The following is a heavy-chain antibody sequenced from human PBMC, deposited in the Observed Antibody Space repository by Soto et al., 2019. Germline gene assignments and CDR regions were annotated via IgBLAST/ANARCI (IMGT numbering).Heavy chain of an antibody. CDR1: GGSISSGGYY. Sequence: PSETLSLTCTVSGGSISSGGYYWSWIRQHPGKGLEWIGYIYYSGSTYYNPSLKSRVTISVDTSKNQFSLKLSSVTAADTAVYYCARARSSFGGPVGTMFDPWGQGTLVTVSS. CDR2: IYYSGST. V-gene: IGHV4-31*03. CDR3: ARARSSFGGPVGTMFDP. J-gene: IGHJ5*02. D-gene: IGHD3-3*01.